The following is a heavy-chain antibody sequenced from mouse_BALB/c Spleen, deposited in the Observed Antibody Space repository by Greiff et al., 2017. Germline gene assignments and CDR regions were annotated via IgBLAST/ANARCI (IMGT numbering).Heavy chain of an antibody. D-gene: IGHD1-1*02. Sequence: EVMLVESGGGLVQPGGSLKLSCAASGFTFSSYTMSWVRQTPEKRLEWVAYISNGGGSTYYPDNVKGRFTISRDNAKNTLYLQMSSLQSEDTAMYYCSRTRLWWEYYFDYWGQGTTLTVSS. CDR2: ISNGGGST. CDR3: SRTRLWWEYYFDY. CDR1: GFTFSSYT. J-gene: IGHJ2*01. V-gene: IGHV5-12-2*01.